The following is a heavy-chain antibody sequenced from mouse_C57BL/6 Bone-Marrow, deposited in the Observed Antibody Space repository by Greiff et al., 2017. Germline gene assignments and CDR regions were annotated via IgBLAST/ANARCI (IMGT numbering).Heavy chain of an antibody. Sequence: QVTLKESGPGILQPSQTLSLTCSFSGFSLSTFGMGVGWIRHPSGKGLGWLAHIWCDDVKYYNPTLKSRLTISKDTSKNQVFLQIANVDTADTATYYCARIGEEFITKGFDYWGQGTTLTVSS. J-gene: IGHJ2*01. CDR3: ARIGEEFITKGFDY. D-gene: IGHD1-1*01. V-gene: IGHV8-8*01. CDR2: IWCDDVK. CDR1: GFSLSTFGMG.